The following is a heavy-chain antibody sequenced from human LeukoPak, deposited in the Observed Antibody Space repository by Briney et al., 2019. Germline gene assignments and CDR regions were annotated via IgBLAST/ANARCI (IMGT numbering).Heavy chain of an antibody. D-gene: IGHD6-19*01. J-gene: IGHJ5*02. CDR1: GGSISSSDW. CDR3: ARVRSGWYRTFDP. V-gene: IGHV4-4*02. CDR2: IHHSGST. Sequence: SETLSLTCAVSGGSISSSDWWSWVRQPPGKGLEWIGDIHHSGSTNYNPSLKSRVTISVDKSKNQFSLKLSSVTAADTAVYYCARVRSGWYRTFDPWGQGTLVTVSS.